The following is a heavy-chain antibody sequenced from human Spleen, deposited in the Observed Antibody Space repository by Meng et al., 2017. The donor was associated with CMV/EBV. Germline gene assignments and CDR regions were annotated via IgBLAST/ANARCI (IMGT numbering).Heavy chain of an antibody. D-gene: IGHD2/OR15-2a*01. Sequence: GGSLRLSCAASGFTFSNFWMTWVRQAPGKGLEWVANIKKDGSETYYLESLRGRFSISRYNARNSLFLQMNSLTVGDTAVYYCARRPLYDHGMDVWGQGTTVTVSS. CDR2: IKKDGSET. CDR3: ARRPLYDHGMDV. J-gene: IGHJ6*02. V-gene: IGHV3-7*01. CDR1: GFTFSNFW.